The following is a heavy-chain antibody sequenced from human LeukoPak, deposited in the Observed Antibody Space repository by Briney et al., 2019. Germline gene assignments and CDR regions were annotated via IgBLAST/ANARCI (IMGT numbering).Heavy chain of an antibody. Sequence: GGSLRPSCAASGFTSSSYAMHWVRQAPSKGLEWVAVISYDGSNKYYADSVKGRFTISRDNSKNTLYLQMNGLRAEDTAVYYCARDKAPYYVQENDAFYIGGQGTRVTVS. V-gene: IGHV3-30*11. CDR1: GFTSSSYA. CDR3: ARDKAPYYVQENDAFYI. D-gene: IGHD3-10*02. CDR2: ISYDGSNK. J-gene: IGHJ3*02.